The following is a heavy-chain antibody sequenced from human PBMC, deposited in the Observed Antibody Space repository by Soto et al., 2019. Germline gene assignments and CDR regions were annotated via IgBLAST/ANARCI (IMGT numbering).Heavy chain of an antibody. CDR2: IDGDGSDT. CDR1: GFTFSTYW. Sequence: GGSLRLSCAASGFTFSTYWMHWVRQAPGKGLVWVSRIDGDGSDTVYADSVKGRFTISRDNAKNTLYLQMNSLRAEDTAVYYCTRSITGFSYADSWGRGTLVTVSS. J-gene: IGHJ4*02. D-gene: IGHD2-2*01. CDR3: TRSITGFSYADS. V-gene: IGHV3-74*01.